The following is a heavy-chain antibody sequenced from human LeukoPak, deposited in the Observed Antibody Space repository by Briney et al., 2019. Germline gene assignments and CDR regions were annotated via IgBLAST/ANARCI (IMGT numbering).Heavy chain of an antibody. D-gene: IGHD1-26*01. CDR2: INPNSGGT. V-gene: IGHV1-2*02. CDR3: ARGLGATAYYYYYYMDV. J-gene: IGHJ6*03. CDR1: GYTFTGYY. Sequence: ASVKVSCKASGYTFTGYYMHWVRQAPGQGLEWMGWINPNSGGTNYAQKFQGRVTMTRDTPISTAYMELSRLRSDDTAVYYCARGLGATAYYYYYYMDVWGKGTTVTVSS.